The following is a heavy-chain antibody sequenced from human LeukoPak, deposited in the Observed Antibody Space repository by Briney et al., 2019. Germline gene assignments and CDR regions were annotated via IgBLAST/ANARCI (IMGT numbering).Heavy chain of an antibody. CDR3: ARAYCGGDCYRDDY. Sequence: GASVKVSCKASGYTFTSYDINWVRQATGQGLEWMGWMNPNSGNTGYAQKFQGRVTMTRNTSISTAYMELRSLRSDDTAVYYCARAYCGGDCYRDDYWGQGTLVTVSS. J-gene: IGHJ4*02. D-gene: IGHD2-21*01. V-gene: IGHV1-8*01. CDR1: GYTFTSYD. CDR2: MNPNSGNT.